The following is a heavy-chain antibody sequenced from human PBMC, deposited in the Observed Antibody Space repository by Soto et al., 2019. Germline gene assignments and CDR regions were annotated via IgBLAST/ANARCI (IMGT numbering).Heavy chain of an antibody. V-gene: IGHV1-8*02. D-gene: IGHD5-12*01. CDR1: AYSFTSYA. CDR2: MNPNSGNT. CDR3: ATSPHRVERSGYAGCWFEA. Sequence: SAKSASRTPAYSFTSYAINGVGQASAQSVEWMGWMNPNSGNTAYAQRSQGRTSLTRKTSVTTAYMDMSRLSCQGTDVYYCATSPHRVERSGYAGCWFEAWGRGAMVTVSS. J-gene: IGHJ5*02.